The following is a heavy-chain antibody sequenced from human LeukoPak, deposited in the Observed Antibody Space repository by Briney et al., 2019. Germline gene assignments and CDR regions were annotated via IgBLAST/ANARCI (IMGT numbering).Heavy chain of an antibody. CDR1: GFSLRTSGVG. CDR2: IYWDDDK. D-gene: IGHD1-20*01. CDR3: AHGTVQYNWNVGLDY. Sequence: SGPTLVKPPQTLALTCSLPGFSLRTSGVGGGWIRQPQGKALEWLALIYWDDDKRYSPSLKGRLTITKDNSKSRVVLTTTNMDPVDTATYYCAHGTVQYNWNVGLDYWGQGTLVTVSS. J-gene: IGHJ4*02. V-gene: IGHV2-5*02.